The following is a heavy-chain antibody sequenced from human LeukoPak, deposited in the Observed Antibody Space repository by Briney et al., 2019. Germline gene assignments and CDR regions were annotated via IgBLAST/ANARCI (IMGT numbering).Heavy chain of an antibody. J-gene: IGHJ4*02. V-gene: IGHV3-7*01. CDR2: INQYKSRI. CDR3: ARLRDDVTKFDS. D-gene: IGHD2-8*01. CDR1: GFTFSNYW. Sequence: GGSLRLSCAGSGFTFSNYWMSWVRQAPGKGLEWVASINQYKSRIHYVESVKGRFTISRDNAKNSLFLQMNSLRVEDTAVYYCARLRDDVTKFDSWGQGTLVTVSP.